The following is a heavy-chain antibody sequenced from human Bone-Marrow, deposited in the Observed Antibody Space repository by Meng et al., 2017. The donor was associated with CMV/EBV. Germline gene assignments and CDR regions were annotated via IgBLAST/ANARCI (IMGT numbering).Heavy chain of an antibody. CDR2: IKSKTDGGTT. Sequence: GESLKISCAASGFTFSNAWMSWVRQAPGKGLEWVGRIKSKTDGGTTDYAAPVKGRFTISRDDSKNTLYLQMNSLKTEDTAVYYCTTDWETGACDIWGQGKMVNVPS. J-gene: IGHJ3*02. D-gene: IGHD1-26*01. V-gene: IGHV3-15*01. CDR3: TTDWETGACDI. CDR1: GFTFSNAW.